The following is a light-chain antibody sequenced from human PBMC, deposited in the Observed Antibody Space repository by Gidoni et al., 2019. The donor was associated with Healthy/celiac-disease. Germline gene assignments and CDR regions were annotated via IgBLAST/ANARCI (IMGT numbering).Light chain of an antibody. CDR1: QSISSY. J-gene: IGKJ1*01. Sequence: DIQMTQSPSSLSASVGDRVTITCRASQSISSYLNWYQQKPGKAPKLLIYAASSLQSGVPSRFSCSGSGTDFTLTISSLQPGDFATYYCQQSYSTPPTFGQGTKVEIK. CDR3: QQSYSTPPT. CDR2: AAS. V-gene: IGKV1-39*01.